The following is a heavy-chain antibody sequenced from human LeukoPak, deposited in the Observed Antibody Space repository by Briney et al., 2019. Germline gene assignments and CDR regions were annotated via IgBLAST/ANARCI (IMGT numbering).Heavy chain of an antibody. CDR1: GDSIRSYY. CDR3: ARFFWSNSKRLDY. V-gene: IGHV4-59*08. D-gene: IGHD3-3*01. J-gene: IGHJ4*02. CDR2: LHHGGST. Sequence: PSETLSLTCTVSGDSIRSYYWSWIRQPPGKGLEWIGYLHHGGSTIYNPSLKSRVTISVDTSKNQFSLKVSSVTAADTAVYYCARFFWSNSKRLDYWGQGTVVTVSS.